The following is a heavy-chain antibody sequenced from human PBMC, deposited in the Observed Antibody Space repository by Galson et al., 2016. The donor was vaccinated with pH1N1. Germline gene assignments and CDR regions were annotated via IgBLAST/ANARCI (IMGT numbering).Heavy chain of an antibody. J-gene: IGHJ4*02. Sequence: SVKVSCKASGYTFTSYGISWVRQAPGQGLEWMGWISAYNGNTNYAQKLQGSVTMTTDTSTSTAYMELRSLRSDDTAVYYCAGAGYGDYVGYFDYWGQGTLVTVSS. CDR3: AGAGYGDYVGYFDY. D-gene: IGHD4-17*01. CDR2: ISAYNGNT. V-gene: IGHV1-18*01. CDR1: GYTFTSYG.